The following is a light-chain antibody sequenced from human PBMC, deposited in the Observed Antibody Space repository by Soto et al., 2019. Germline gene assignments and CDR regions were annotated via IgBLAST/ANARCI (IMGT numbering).Light chain of an antibody. V-gene: IGLV1-44*01. J-gene: IGLJ3*02. CDR2: ANT. CDR3: QSYDSSLRAV. Sequence: QSVLTQPPSASGTPGQRVTISCSGSSSNIGSNTVNWYQQLPGTAPKLLIYANTNRPSGVPDRFSGSESGTSASLAITGLQAEDEADYYCQSYDSSLRAVFGGGTKLTVL. CDR1: SSNIGSNT.